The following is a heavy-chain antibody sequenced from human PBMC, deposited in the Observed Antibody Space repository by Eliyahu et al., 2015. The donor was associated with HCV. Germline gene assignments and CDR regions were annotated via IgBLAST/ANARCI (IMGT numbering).Heavy chain of an antibody. Sequence: EVQLLESGGGLVQPGGSLRLSCAASGFTFSSYAMSLGPPAPGKGLGWGSAISGSGGSTYYADSVKGRFTISRDNSKNTLYLQMNSLRAEDTAVYYCAKGDSSWYDGHFDYWGQGTLVTVSS. CDR2: ISGSGGST. D-gene: IGHD6-13*01. J-gene: IGHJ4*02. CDR3: AKGDSSWYDGHFDY. V-gene: IGHV3-23*01. CDR1: GFTFSSYA.